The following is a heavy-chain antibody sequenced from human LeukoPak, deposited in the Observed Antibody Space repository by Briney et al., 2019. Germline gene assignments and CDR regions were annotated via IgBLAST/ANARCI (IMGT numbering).Heavy chain of an antibody. V-gene: IGHV4-34*03. J-gene: IGHJ6*03. CDR1: GGSFSGYY. CDR2: IYYSGST. CDR3: LSGAAGTKLRYYYYMDV. D-gene: IGHD6-13*01. Sequence: PSETLSLTCAVYGGSFSGYYWGWIRQPPGKGLEWIGSIYYSGSTYYNPSLKSRVTISADTSKNQFSLKLSSVTAADTAVYYCLSGAAGTKLRYYYYMDVWGKGTTVTVSS.